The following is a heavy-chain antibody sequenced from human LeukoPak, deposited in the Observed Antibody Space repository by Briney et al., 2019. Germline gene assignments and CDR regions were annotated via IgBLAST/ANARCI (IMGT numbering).Heavy chain of an antibody. V-gene: IGHV3-66*01. Sequence: PGGSLRLSCAASGFTVSSNYMSWVRQAPGKGLEWVSVIYSGGSTYYADSVKGRFTISRDNSKNTLYLQMNSLRPEDTAMYFCARDKGGMVPFDHWGQGTLVTVSS. CDR3: ARDKGGMVPFDH. CDR2: IYSGGST. D-gene: IGHD3-10*01. CDR1: GFTVSSNY. J-gene: IGHJ4*02.